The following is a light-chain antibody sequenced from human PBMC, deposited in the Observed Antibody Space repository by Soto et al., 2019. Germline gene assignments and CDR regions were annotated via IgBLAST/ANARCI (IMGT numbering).Light chain of an antibody. CDR1: SSDVGTYDL. V-gene: IGLV2-23*01. J-gene: IGLJ3*02. Sequence: QSALTQPASVSGSPGQSITISCTGSSSDVGTYDLVSWYQHHPGAAPQLMIYEATRRPSGISNRFSGSKSGNTASLTISVLQAEDEADYYCCSFAGSNSWVFGGGTKLTVL. CDR3: CSFAGSNSWV. CDR2: EAT.